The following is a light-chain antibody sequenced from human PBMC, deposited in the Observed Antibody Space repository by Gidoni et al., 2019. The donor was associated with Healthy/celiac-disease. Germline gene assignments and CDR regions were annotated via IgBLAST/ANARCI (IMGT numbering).Light chain of an antibody. V-gene: IGLV2-14*01. J-gene: IGLJ1*01. CDR1: SSDVGGYHY. CDR3: SSYTSSSTLYV. Sequence: QSALTKPASGSGSPGQSINISCTGTSSDVGGYHYVSLYQQHPGKAPKLMIYDVSNRPSGVSNRFSGSKSGNTASLTISGLQAEDEADYYCSSYTSSSTLYVFGTGTQFTVL. CDR2: DVS.